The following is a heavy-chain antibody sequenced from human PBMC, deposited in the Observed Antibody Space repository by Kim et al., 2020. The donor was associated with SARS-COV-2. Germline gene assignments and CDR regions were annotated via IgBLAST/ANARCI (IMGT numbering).Heavy chain of an antibody. D-gene: IGHD4-17*01. CDR2: ISYDGSNK. CDR3: AKDLKNPTVTREYYYYGMDV. CDR1: GFTFSSYG. J-gene: IGHJ6*02. V-gene: IGHV3-30*18. Sequence: GGSLRLSCAASGFTFSSYGMHWVRQAPGKGLECVAVISYDGSNKYYADSVKGRFTISRDNSKNTLYLQMNSLRAEDTTVYYCAKDLKNPTVTREYYYYGMDVWGQGTTVTVSS.